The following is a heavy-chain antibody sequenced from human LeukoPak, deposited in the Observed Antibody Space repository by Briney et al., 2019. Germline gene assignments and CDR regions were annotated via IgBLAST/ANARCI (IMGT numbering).Heavy chain of an antibody. CDR2: ISAYNGNT. J-gene: IGHJ6*03. Sequence: ASVKVSCKASGYTFTSYGISWVRQAPGQGLEWMGWISAYNGNTNYAQKLQGRVTMTTDTSTSTAYIELRSLRSDDTAVYYCARGATVTTVYYYYYMDVWGKGTTVTVSS. V-gene: IGHV1-18*01. CDR3: ARGATVTTVYYYYYMDV. CDR1: GYTFTSYG. D-gene: IGHD4-11*01.